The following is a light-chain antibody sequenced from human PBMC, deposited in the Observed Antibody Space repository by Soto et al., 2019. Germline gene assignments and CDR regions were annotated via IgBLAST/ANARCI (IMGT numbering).Light chain of an antibody. CDR3: QQYTDWPLT. Sequence: EIVMTQSPDTLSVSPGERATLSCRASQSVSSNLAWYQHKPGQAPRLLMYGASTRATGVPARFSGSGSGTEFTLTISSLQSEDFAVYYCQQYTDWPLTFGQATRVEFK. V-gene: IGKV3-15*01. CDR2: GAS. J-gene: IGKJ1*01. CDR1: QSVSSN.